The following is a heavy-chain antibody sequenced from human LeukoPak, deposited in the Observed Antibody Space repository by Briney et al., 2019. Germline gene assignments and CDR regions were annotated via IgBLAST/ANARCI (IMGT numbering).Heavy chain of an antibody. J-gene: IGHJ4*02. V-gene: IGHV3-21*01. CDR2: ISRSSSDI. CDR3: ARDLPAAVD. CDR1: GFSFSSYS. Sequence: GGSLRLSCAVSGFSFSSYSMSWVRQAPGKGLEWVSFISRSSSDIYHADSVKGRFTISRDNAKNSLYLQMNSLRAEDTAVYYCARDLPAAVDWGQGTLVTVSS. D-gene: IGHD2-2*01.